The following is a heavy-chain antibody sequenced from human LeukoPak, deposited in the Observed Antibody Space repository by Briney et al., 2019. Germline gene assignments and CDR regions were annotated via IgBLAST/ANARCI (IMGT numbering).Heavy chain of an antibody. CDR2: IYYSGST. CDR3: ARGGYSGSYTAFDI. D-gene: IGHD1-26*01. Sequence: SQTLSLTCTVSGGSISSGGYYWSWIRQHPGKGLEWIGYIYYSGSTYYNPSLKSRVTITVDTSKNQFSLKLSSVTAADTAVYYCARGGYSGSYTAFDIWGQGTMVTVSS. V-gene: IGHV4-31*03. J-gene: IGHJ3*02. CDR1: GGSISSGGYY.